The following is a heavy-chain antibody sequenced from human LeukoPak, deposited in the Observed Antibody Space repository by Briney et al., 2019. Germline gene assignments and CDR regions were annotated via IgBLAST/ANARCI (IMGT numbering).Heavy chain of an antibody. Sequence: PGGSLRLSCAASGFTFSSYGMHWVRQAPGKGLEWVAVIWNGGSNKYYADSVKGRFTISRDNSKNTLYLQMNSLRAEDTAVYYCARSRPVPGHDYYGSGNVYYYYYYGMDVWGQGTTVTVS. CDR3: ARSRPVPGHDYYGSGNVYYYYYYGMDV. CDR1: GFTFSSYG. CDR2: IWNGGSNK. V-gene: IGHV3-33*08. J-gene: IGHJ6*02. D-gene: IGHD3-10*01.